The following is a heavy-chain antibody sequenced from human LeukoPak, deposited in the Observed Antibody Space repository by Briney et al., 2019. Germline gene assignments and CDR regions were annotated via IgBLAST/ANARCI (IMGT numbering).Heavy chain of an antibody. J-gene: IGHJ3*02. CDR3: AREASDAFDI. Sequence: PGGSLRLSCAASGFSFSSDAMHWVRQAPGKGLEGVALTWYVGRNKNYADSVKGRFTISRDNSKNTLLLQMSSLRDEDTDVYYCAREASDAFDIWGQGTMVTVSS. CDR1: GFSFSSDA. V-gene: IGHV3-33*01. CDR2: TWYVGRNK.